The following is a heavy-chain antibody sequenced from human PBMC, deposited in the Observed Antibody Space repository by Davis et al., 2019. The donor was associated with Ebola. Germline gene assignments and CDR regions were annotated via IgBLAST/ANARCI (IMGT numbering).Heavy chain of an antibody. CDR1: GYTFTSYG. CDR2: INVAKGNT. D-gene: IGHD1-7*01. V-gene: IGHV1-3*01. Sequence: ASVKVSCKASGYTFTSYGITWVRQAPGQRLEWMGLINVAKGNTKYSQKFQGRVTMTRDTSASTAYMELSSLRSEDTAVYYCAREASYNWNYVFDYWGQGTLVTVSS. CDR3: AREASYNWNYVFDY. J-gene: IGHJ4*02.